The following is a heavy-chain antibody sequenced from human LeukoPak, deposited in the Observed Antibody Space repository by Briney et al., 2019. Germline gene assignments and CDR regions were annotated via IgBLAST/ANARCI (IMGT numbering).Heavy chain of an antibody. V-gene: IGHV3-30*02. Sequence: GGSLRLSCAASGFTFSSYGMHWVRQAPGKGLDWVAFIHHDGSNKYYADSVRGRFTISRDNSKNTLYLQMNSLRAEDTAVYYCARGPSGYHNTGGQGTLVTVSS. CDR3: ARGPSGYHNT. CDR1: GFTFSSYG. D-gene: IGHD5-12*01. J-gene: IGHJ4*02. CDR2: IHHDGSNK.